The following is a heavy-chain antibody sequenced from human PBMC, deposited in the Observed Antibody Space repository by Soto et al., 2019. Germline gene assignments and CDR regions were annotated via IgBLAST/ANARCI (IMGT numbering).Heavy chain of an antibody. CDR2: IKQDGSEK. V-gene: IGHV3-7*04. J-gene: IGHJ4*02. CDR3: ARSPDDCSGGSCLR. Sequence: QLVESGGGLVQPGGSLRLSCAASGFIFSDYWMSWVRQAPGKGLEWVANIKQDGSEKYYVDSVKGRFTISRDNAKNSLYLQMNSLRAEDTAVYYCARSPDDCSGGSCLRWGQGTLVTVSS. D-gene: IGHD2-15*01. CDR1: GFIFSDYW.